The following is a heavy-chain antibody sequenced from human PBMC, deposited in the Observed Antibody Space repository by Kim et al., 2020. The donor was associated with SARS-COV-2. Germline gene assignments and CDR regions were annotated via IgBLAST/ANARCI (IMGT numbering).Heavy chain of an antibody. J-gene: IGHJ5*02. CDR2: IDGSSTYM. Sequence: GGSLRLSCAASGFTFSHYNMNWVRQAPGKGLEWVSSIDGSSTYMYYEDSVKGRFTISRDNAKNSVFLQMNSLKAEDTAVYYCARELRDGSVSWGQGTLVPVSS. V-gene: IGHV3-21*06. CDR3: ARELRDGSVS. CDR1: GFTFSHYN.